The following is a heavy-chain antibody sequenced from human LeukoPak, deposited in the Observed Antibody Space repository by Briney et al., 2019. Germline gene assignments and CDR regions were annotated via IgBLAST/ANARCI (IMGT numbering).Heavy chain of an antibody. V-gene: IGHV4-38-2*02. CDR1: GYSISSGYY. D-gene: IGHD3-10*01. Sequence: SETLSLTCTVSGYSISSGYYWGWIRQPPGKGLEWIGSIYHSGSTYYNPSLKSRVTISVDTSMNQFSLKLSSVTAADTAVYYCARVVFGRQNWFDPWGQGTLVTVSS. CDR3: ARVVFGRQNWFDP. J-gene: IGHJ5*02. CDR2: IYHSGST.